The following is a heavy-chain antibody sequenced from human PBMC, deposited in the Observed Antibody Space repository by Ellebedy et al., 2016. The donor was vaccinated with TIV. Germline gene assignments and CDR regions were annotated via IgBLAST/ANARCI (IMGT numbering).Heavy chain of an antibody. CDR1: GGSISSYY. J-gene: IGHJ4*02. CDR3: ARDAGDSSGWPYFDY. V-gene: IGHV4-59*01. D-gene: IGHD6-19*01. CDR2: IYYSGST. Sequence: SETLSLTCTVSGGSISSYYWSWIRQPPGKGLEWIGYIYYSGSTNYNPSLKSRVTISVDTSKNQFSLKLSSVTAADTAVYYCARDAGDSSGWPYFDYWGQGTLVTVSS.